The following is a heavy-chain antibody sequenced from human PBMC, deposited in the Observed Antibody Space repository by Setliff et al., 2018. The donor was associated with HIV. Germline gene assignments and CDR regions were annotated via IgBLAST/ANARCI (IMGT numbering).Heavy chain of an antibody. Sequence: GASVKVSCKSSGYTFTAHHIHWVRQAPGQGPEWMRWIIPKSGETSYAEKFRGRVTMTRDTSLSTAYMELSWLTSDDTAVYYCARVVDRDYDFWSAYEYWGQGTMVTVSS. CDR1: GYTFTAHH. D-gene: IGHD3-3*01. CDR3: ARVVDRDYDFWSAYEY. J-gene: IGHJ4*02. CDR2: IIPKSGET. V-gene: IGHV1-2*02.